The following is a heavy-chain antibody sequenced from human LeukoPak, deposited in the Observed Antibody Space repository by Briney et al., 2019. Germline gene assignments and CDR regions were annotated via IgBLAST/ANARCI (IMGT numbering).Heavy chain of an antibody. V-gene: IGHV4-34*01. CDR2: INHSGST. Sequence: SETLCLTCAVYGGSFSGYYWSWIRQPPGKGLEWIGEINHSGSTNYNPSLKSRVTISVDTSKNQFSLKLSSVTAADTAVYYCAGGNWNTDYWGQGTLVTVSS. J-gene: IGHJ4*02. CDR1: GGSFSGYY. CDR3: AGGNWNTDY. D-gene: IGHD1/OR15-1a*01.